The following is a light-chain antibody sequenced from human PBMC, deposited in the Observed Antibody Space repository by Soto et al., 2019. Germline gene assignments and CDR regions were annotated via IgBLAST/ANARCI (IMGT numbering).Light chain of an antibody. CDR3: QQRSTWPRIT. CDR1: QSVSSY. J-gene: IGKJ3*01. Sequence: VVLTQSPATLSLSPGERGTRSFRASQSVSSYSAWYQQKPGQAPRLLIYDTSTRATGIPARFSGGGSGTDFVLIINSLEPEDFAVYYCQQRSTWPRITFGPGTKVDIK. V-gene: IGKV3-11*01. CDR2: DTS.